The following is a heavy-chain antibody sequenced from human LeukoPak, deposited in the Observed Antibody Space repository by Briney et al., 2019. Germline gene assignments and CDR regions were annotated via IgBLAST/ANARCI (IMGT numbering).Heavy chain of an antibody. CDR2: INHSGST. CDR1: GGSFSGYY. D-gene: IGHD3-3*01. CDR3: ARGLHDKHWSAFRYMDV. J-gene: IGHJ6*03. V-gene: IGHV4-34*01. Sequence: SETLSLTCAVYGGSFSGYYWSWIRQPPGKGLEWIGEINHSGSTNYNPSIKSRVTISVDTSKNQFSLKLSSVTAADTAVYYCARGLHDKHWSAFRYMDVWGKGTTVTVSS.